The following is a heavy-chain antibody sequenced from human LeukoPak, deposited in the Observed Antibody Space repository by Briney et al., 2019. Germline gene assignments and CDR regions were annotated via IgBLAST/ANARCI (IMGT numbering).Heavy chain of an antibody. D-gene: IGHD2-2*01. V-gene: IGHV3-23*01. CDR2: ISQSGGRST. CDR1: GFTFSNYA. Sequence: GGSLRLSCAASGFTFSNYAMTWVRQAPGEGLEWVAFISQSGGRSTDYADSVRGRFTISRDNSEDTLYLQMNSLRAEDTAVYHCARDLGCSTSSCRYNWFDPWGEGTLVTVSS. J-gene: IGHJ5*02. CDR3: ARDLGCSTSSCRYNWFDP.